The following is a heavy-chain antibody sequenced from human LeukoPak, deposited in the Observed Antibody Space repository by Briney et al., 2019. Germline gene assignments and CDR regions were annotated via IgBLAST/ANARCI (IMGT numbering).Heavy chain of an antibody. CDR3: ARDPSSFGGRFDP. Sequence: SETLSLTCTVSGYSISSGYYWGWIRPPPGKGLEWIGRIYSSGSTNYNPSLKSRVTMSVDTSKNQFSLKLSSVTAADTAVYYCARDPSSFGGRFDPWGQGTLVAVSS. CDR1: GYSISSGYY. D-gene: IGHD3-10*01. V-gene: IGHV4-38-2*02. CDR2: IYSSGST. J-gene: IGHJ5*02.